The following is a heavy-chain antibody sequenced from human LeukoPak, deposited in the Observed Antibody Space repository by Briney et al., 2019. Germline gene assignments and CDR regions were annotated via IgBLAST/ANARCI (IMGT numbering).Heavy chain of an antibody. CDR2: IRYDGSNK. CDR3: ARAYSERYGLGYYYMDV. D-gene: IGHD1-26*01. CDR1: GFTFSSYG. J-gene: IGHJ6*03. Sequence: GGSLRLSCAASGFTFSSYGMHWVRQAPGKGLEWVAFIRYDGSNKYYADSVKGRFTISRDNAKKSLYLQMNSLRAEDTAVYYCARAYSERYGLGYYYMDVWGKRTTVTISS. V-gene: IGHV3-30*02.